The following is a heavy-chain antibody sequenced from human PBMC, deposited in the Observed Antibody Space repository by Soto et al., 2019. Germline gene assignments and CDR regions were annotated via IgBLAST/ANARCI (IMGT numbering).Heavy chain of an antibody. Sequence: GGSLRLSCAATGFTFSSYAMSWVRQAPGKGLEWVSAISGSGGSTYYADSVKGRFTISRDNSKNTLYLQMNSLRAEDTAVYYCAKDLEDIVVVVVAATPDAFDIWGQGTMVTVSS. D-gene: IGHD2-15*01. V-gene: IGHV3-23*01. CDR3: AKDLEDIVVVVVAATPDAFDI. CDR1: GFTFSSYA. CDR2: ISGSGGST. J-gene: IGHJ3*02.